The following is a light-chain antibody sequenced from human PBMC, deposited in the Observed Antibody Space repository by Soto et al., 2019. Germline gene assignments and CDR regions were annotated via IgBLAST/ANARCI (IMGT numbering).Light chain of an antibody. CDR2: GAS. CDR3: QQYSSVPLT. J-gene: IGKJ4*01. V-gene: IGKV3-20*01. Sequence: VLTQSPGTLSLSPGERATLSCRARESVITSYLAWYQQKPGQAPRLLIYGASSRATVIPHRFSGSGSGAYFALTSSRLEPEDFAVYYCQQYSSVPLTFGGGTKVEI. CDR1: ESVITSY.